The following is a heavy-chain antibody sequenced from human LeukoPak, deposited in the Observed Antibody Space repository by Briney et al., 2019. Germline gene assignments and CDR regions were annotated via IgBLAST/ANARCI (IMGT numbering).Heavy chain of an antibody. J-gene: IGHJ6*03. CDR1: GYTFTSYD. CDR2: IIPIFGTA. D-gene: IGHD6-6*01. CDR3: AFSMAAFYYYYYYMDV. V-gene: IGHV1-69*05. Sequence: SVKVSCKASGYTFTSYDINWVRQATGQGLEWMGGIIPIFGTANYAQKFQGRVTITTDESTSTAYMELSSLRSEDTAVYYCAFSMAAFYYYYYYMDVWGKGTTVTVSS.